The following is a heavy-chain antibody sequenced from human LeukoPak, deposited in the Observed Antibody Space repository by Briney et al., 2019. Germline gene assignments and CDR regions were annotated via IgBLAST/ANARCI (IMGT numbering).Heavy chain of an antibody. CDR1: GFTFGSYE. CDR2: ISSSGSTI. V-gene: IGHV3-48*03. Sequence: GGSLRLSCAASGFTFGSYEMNWVRQAPGKGLEWVSYISSSGSTIYYADSVKGRFTISRDNAKNSLYLQMNSLRAEDTAVYYCARVRVLLWFGERDYGMDVWGKGTTVTVSS. CDR3: ARVRVLLWFGERDYGMDV. J-gene: IGHJ6*04. D-gene: IGHD3-10*01.